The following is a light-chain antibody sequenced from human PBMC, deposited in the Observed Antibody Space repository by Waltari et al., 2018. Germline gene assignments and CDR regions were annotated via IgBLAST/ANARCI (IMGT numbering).Light chain of an antibody. V-gene: IGLV2-23*02. CDR2: DVS. CDR1: SSDIGRYDI. Sequence: QSALTQPASVSGSPGQSVTISCTGASSDIGRYDIVSWYQQHPGNAPKLLTCDVSKRPSGVSDRFSGSKSGDTASLTISGLQFEDEADYYCCSYAGNYIWVFGGGTRLTVL. CDR3: CSYAGNYIWV. J-gene: IGLJ3*02.